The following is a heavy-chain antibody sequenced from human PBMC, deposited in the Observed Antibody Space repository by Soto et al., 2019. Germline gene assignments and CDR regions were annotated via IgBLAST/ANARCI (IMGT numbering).Heavy chain of an antibody. CDR3: AREMIPMIMGGMSAMDV. J-gene: IGHJ6*02. D-gene: IGHD3-22*01. V-gene: IGHV3-30*04. Sequence: QVQLVESGGGVVQPERSQRLSCTASKFTFASYVMHWVRQAPGEGLEWVGLISFDGTNKYYADSVKGRFTISRDNSKNTMYLQMNSLRPEDTAVYYCAREMIPMIMGGMSAMDVWGQGTTVTVS. CDR2: ISFDGTNK. CDR1: KFTFASYV.